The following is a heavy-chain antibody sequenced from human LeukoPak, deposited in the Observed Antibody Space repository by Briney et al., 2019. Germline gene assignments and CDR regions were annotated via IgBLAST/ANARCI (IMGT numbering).Heavy chain of an antibody. Sequence: SVKVSCTASGYTFTSYGISWVRQAPGQGLEWMGWISAYNGNTNYAQKLQGRVTMTTDTSTSTAYMELRSLRSDDTAVYYCARDPVVDDYVWRSYIGVDYWGQGTLVTVSS. J-gene: IGHJ4*02. CDR3: ARDPVVDDYVWRSYIGVDY. CDR2: ISAYNGNT. V-gene: IGHV1-18*01. CDR1: GYTFTSYG. D-gene: IGHD3-16*01.